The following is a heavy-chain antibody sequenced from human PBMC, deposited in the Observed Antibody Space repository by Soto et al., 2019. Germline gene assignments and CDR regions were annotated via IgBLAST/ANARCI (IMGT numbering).Heavy chain of an antibody. CDR1: GFTFRNCA. CDR3: AKDREGYWSGTSCLYYFDY. D-gene: IGHD2-2*01. J-gene: IGHJ4*02. V-gene: IGHV3-23*01. Sequence: EVQLLESGGGLVQPGGSLRLSCAASGFTFRNCAMNWVRQAPGKGLEWVSTISNSGTTYYADSVKGRFTISRDTSKNTLYLKMNSLRADDTAVYYCAKDREGYWSGTSCLYYFDYWGQGALVTVSS. CDR2: ISNSGTT.